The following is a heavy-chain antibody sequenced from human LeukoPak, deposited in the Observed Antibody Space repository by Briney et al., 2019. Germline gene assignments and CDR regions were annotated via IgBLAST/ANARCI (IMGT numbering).Heavy chain of an antibody. Sequence: ASVKVSCKASGYTFTSYDINWVRQATGQGLEWMGWMNPNSGNTGYAQKFQGRVTMTRNTSISTAYMELSSLKASDTAMYYCARLSRGDYDRDLGDYPPDYWGQGTLVTVSS. CDR3: ARLSRGDYDRDLGDYPPDY. V-gene: IGHV1-8*01. D-gene: IGHD4-17*01. CDR1: GYTFTSYD. J-gene: IGHJ4*02. CDR2: MNPNSGNT.